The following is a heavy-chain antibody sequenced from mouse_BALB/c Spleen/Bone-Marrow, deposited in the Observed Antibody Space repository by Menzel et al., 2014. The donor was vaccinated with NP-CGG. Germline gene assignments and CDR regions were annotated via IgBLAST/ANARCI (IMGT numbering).Heavy chain of an antibody. V-gene: IGHV1-82*01. CDR1: GYVFSSSW. CDR3: ARRRTFITSVVDYFDV. CDR2: IYPGDGNT. J-gene: IGHJ1*01. Sequence: QGQLQQSGPELVKPGASVKISCRASGYVFSSSWMNWVKQRPGQGLEWIGRIYPGDGNTNYNGKFKGKATLTADTSSSTAYMQISSLTSVDSAVYFCARRRTFITSVVDYFDVCGAAATVTIYS. D-gene: IGHD1-1*02.